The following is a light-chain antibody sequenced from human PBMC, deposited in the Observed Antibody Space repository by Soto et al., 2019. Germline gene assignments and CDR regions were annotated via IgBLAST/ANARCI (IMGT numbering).Light chain of an antibody. J-gene: IGKJ1*01. CDR2: GVS. V-gene: IGKV3-20*01. Sequence: EIVLTQSPGTLSLSPGERATLSCSASRSVSTSYLAWYHQKPGQAPRLLIYGVSSRATGIPDRFSATGSGTDFTLTISRLEPEDFAVYYCQQYAYSPRTFGQGNKVDNK. CDR1: RSVSTSY. CDR3: QQYAYSPRT.